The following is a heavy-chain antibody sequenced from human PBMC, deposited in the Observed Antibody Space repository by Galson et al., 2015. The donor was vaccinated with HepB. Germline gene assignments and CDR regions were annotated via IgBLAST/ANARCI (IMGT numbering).Heavy chain of an antibody. V-gene: IGHV3-53*05. CDR2: IYSGGST. Sequence: SLRLSCAASGFTVSNNYMTWVRQAPGKGLEWVSVIYSGGSTYHADSVKGRFTISRDNSKNKLYLQMNSLRAEDTAMYFCAKDGIMVANNPYHFHYWGQGTLVTVSS. CDR1: GFTVSNNY. CDR3: AKDGIMVANNPYHFHY. D-gene: IGHD2-15*01. J-gene: IGHJ4*02.